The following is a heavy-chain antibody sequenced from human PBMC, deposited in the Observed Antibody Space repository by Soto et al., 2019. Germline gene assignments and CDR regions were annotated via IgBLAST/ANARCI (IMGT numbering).Heavy chain of an antibody. CDR1: GGSISSYY. CDR3: ARRSRSVRGIFDY. V-gene: IGHV4-59*01. D-gene: IGHD3-10*01. CDR2: IYYSGST. J-gene: IGHJ4*02. Sequence: SETLSLTCTVSGGSISSYYWRWIRQPPGKGLEWIGYIYYSGSTNYNPSLKSRVTISVDTSKNQFSLKLSSVTAADTAVYYCARRSRSVRGIFDYWGQGTLVTVSS.